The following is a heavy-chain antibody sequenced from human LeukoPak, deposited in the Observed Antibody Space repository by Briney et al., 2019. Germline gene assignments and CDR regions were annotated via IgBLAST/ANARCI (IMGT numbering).Heavy chain of an antibody. V-gene: IGHV1-58*01. Sequence: SVKVSCKASGFTFTSSAVQWVRQARGQRLEWIGWIVVGSGNTNYAQKFQGRVTITADESTSTAYMEQSSLRSEDTAVYYCARDLYSSGYYYFDYWGQGTLVTVSS. CDR1: GFTFTSSA. CDR2: IVVGSGNT. D-gene: IGHD3-22*01. CDR3: ARDLYSSGYYYFDY. J-gene: IGHJ4*02.